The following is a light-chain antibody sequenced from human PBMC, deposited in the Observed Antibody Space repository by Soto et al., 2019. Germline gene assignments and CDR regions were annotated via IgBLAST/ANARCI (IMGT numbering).Light chain of an antibody. V-gene: IGKV3-15*01. Sequence: EIVMTQSPATMSVSPGERATLSCGASQSVSSNLAWYQQKPGQAPRLLIYGASTRATGIPARFSGSGSGTDFTLTISSLQSEDFAVYYCQQYNNLPRTFGQGTKVEIK. J-gene: IGKJ1*01. CDR3: QQYNNLPRT. CDR1: QSVSSN. CDR2: GAS.